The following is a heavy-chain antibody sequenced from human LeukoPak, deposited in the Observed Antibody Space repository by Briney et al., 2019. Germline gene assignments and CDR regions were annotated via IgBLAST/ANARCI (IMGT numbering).Heavy chain of an antibody. CDR2: INHSGST. Sequence: KSSETLSLTCAVYGGSFIAYYWSWIRQPPGKGGEWLGEINHSGSTNYNPSLKSRVTISVDTSKNQFSLKLSSVTAADTAVYYCARRRYSSGCVHNNWFDPWGQGTLVTVSS. D-gene: IGHD6-19*01. J-gene: IGHJ5*02. V-gene: IGHV4-34*01. CDR3: ARRRYSSGCVHNNWFDP. CDR1: GGSFIAYY.